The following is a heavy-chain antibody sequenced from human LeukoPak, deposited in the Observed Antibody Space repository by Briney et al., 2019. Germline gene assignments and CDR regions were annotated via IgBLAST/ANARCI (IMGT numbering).Heavy chain of an antibody. CDR3: AISGSYAHPNSRYFDY. D-gene: IGHD1-26*01. V-gene: IGHV4-34*01. CDR1: GGSFSGYY. J-gene: IGHJ4*02. CDR2: INHSGST. Sequence: KPSETLSLTRAVYGGSFSGYYWSWIRQPPGKGLEWIGEINHSGSTNYNPSLKSRVTISVDTSKNQFSLKLSSVTAADTAVYYCAISGSYAHPNSRYFDYWGQGTLVTVSS.